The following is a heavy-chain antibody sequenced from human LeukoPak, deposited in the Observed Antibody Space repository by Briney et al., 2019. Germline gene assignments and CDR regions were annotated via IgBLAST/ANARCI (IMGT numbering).Heavy chain of an antibody. CDR3: ARGLPGSYYTGVDY. Sequence: PGGSLTLSCAASGFTFSSYSMNWVRQAPGKGLEWVSSISSSSSYIYYADSVKGRFTISRDNAKNSLYLQMNSLRAEDTAVYYCARGLPGSYYTGVDYWGQGTLVTVSS. CDR1: GFTFSSYS. D-gene: IGHD3-10*01. V-gene: IGHV3-21*01. J-gene: IGHJ4*02. CDR2: ISSSSSYI.